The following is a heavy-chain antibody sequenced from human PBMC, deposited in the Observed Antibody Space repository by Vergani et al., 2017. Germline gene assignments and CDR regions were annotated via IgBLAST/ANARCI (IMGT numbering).Heavy chain of an antibody. CDR1: GFTFGDHG. CDR3: VRARRTCTYDHCPRYYYDL. CDR2: ISYDGTNK. D-gene: IGHD2-8*01. Sequence: QVQLVESGGGVVQPGRSLRLSCAASGFTFGDHGIHWVRRAPGKGLEWVALISYDGTNKYYTNSVRGRFTISRDNSKSTLFLQMNSLRVEDMAVYYCVRARRTCTYDHCPRYYYDLWGQGTLVTVSS. V-gene: IGHV3-30-3*01. J-gene: IGHJ4*02.